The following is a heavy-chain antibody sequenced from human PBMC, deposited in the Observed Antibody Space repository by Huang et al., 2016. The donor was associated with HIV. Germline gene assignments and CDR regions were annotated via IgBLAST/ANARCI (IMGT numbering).Heavy chain of an antibody. CDR3: ATDYYANFDY. V-gene: IGHV1-18*04. CDR1: GYSFTTYG. D-gene: IGHD2-2*01. Sequence: QVQLMQSGPEVKKPGASVRVSCKASGYSFTTYGLNWVRQAPGHGLEWMGWVSPYSTKTDYAEKVQGRVTMTRDTSTTTAYMELRSLRSDDTAIYYCATDYYANFDYWGQGTLVTISS. CDR2: VSPYSTKT. J-gene: IGHJ4*02.